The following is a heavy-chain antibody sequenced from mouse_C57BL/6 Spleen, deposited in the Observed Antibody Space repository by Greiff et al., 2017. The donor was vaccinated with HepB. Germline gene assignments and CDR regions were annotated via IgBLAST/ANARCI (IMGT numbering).Heavy chain of an antibody. D-gene: IGHD1-1*01. CDR3: AREATTVVDAMDY. V-gene: IGHV1-72*01. CDR2: IDPNSGGT. Sequence: QVQLQQPGAELVKPGASVKLSCKASGYTFTSYWMHWVKQRPGRGLEWIGRIDPNSGGTKYNEKFKSKATLTVDKPSSTAYMQLSSLTSEDSAVYYCAREATTVVDAMDYWGQGTSVTVSS. CDR1: GYTFTSYW. J-gene: IGHJ4*01.